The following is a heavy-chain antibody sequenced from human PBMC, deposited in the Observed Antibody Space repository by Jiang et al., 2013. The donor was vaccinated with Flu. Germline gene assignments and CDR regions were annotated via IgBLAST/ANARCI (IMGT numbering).Heavy chain of an antibody. CDR3: ARDPDTPVPIDY. V-gene: IGHV1-2*02. D-gene: IGHD5-18*01. CDR2: LHPKSGDT. CDR1: IHLQRLL. Sequence: SGAEVKKPWGLSNGLLRGLWIHLQRLLYTLGAARPRGQGLEWMGWLHPKSGDTRYEQKFQGRVTMTRDTSISTAYMELKRLRSDDTAVYYCARDPDTPVPIDYWGQGTLVTVFS. J-gene: IGHJ4*02.